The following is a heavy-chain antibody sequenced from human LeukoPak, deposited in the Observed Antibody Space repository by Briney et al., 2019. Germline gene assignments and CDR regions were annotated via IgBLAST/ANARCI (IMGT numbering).Heavy chain of an antibody. CDR2: ISYDGSNK. J-gene: IGHJ4*02. Sequence: GGSLRLSCAASGFTFSSYAMHWVRQAPGKGLEWVAVISYDGSNKYYADSVKGRFTISRDNSKNTLYLQMNSLRAEDTAVYYCARDGPKYCGGDCYFDYWGQGTLVTVSS. CDR1: GFTFSSYA. CDR3: ARDGPKYCGGDCYFDY. D-gene: IGHD2-21*02. V-gene: IGHV3-30-3*01.